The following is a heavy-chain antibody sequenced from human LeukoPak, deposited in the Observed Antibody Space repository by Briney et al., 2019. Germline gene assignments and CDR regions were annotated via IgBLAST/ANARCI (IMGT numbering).Heavy chain of an antibody. CDR2: IGSSDSTT. Sequence: PGGSLRLSCAASGFTFSSYEMNWVRQAPGKGLEWLSYIGSSDSTTHHADSVKGRFTISRDNAKNSLYLQMNSLRAEDTAVYYCARVMKELRYFDWLLYGAFDIWGQGTMVTVSS. CDR3: ARVMKELRYFDWLLYGAFDI. CDR1: GFTFSSYE. J-gene: IGHJ3*02. V-gene: IGHV3-48*03. D-gene: IGHD3-9*01.